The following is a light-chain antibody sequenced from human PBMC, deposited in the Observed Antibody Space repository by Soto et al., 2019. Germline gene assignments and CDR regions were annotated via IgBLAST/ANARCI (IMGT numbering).Light chain of an antibody. Sequence: DIQMTQSPSTLSASVGDRVTITFRPGVILNTWLGWYQQKLGKAPKVLIFAEYSLTTGVPSRFSGSGSGTEFTLPPSNLQSDDFATPYCHQYASYSSGPFGQGTKV. V-gene: IGKV1-5*01. CDR2: AEY. J-gene: IGKJ1*01. CDR3: HQYASYSSGP. CDR1: VILNTW.